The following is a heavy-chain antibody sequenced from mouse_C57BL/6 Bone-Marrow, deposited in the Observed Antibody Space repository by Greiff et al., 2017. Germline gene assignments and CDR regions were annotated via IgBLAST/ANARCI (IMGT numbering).Heavy chain of an antibody. D-gene: IGHD1-1*01. Sequence: QVQLQQPGAELVRPGTSVKLSCKASGYTFTSYWMHWVKQRPGQGLEWIGVIDPSDSYTNYNQKFKGKATLTVDTSSSTAYMQLSSLTSEDSAVYYCARGRKVITTVVATNYYAMDYWGQGTSVTVSS. CDR2: IDPSDSYT. V-gene: IGHV1-59*01. CDR1: GYTFTSYW. J-gene: IGHJ4*01. CDR3: ARGRKVITTVVATNYYAMDY.